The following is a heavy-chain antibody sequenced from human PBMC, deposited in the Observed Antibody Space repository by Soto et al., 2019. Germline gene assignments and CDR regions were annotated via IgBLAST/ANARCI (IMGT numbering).Heavy chain of an antibody. CDR1: GGSINSGGYY. D-gene: IGHD6-13*01. CDR2: SLYSGST. Sequence: QVHLQESGPGLVQPSQTLSLICTVSGGSINSGGYYWNWIRQHPGKGLKCIGYSLYSGSTYYNPSLRSRVTIAADTSENQFSLNLSAVTAAETAVYFCARGYRQSGYSSSWVFDYWGQGTLVNV. CDR3: ARGYRQSGYSSSWVFDY. V-gene: IGHV4-31*03. J-gene: IGHJ4*02.